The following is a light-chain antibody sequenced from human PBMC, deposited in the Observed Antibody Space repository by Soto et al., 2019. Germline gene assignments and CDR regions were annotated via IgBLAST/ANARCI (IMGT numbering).Light chain of an antibody. Sequence: QSVLTQPPSVSGAPGQRVTISCTGSSSNIGADYDVHWYQQLPGTAPKLLIYGNSNRPSGVPDRFSGPKSGTSASLAITGLQAEDEADYYCQSYDSSLSAVVFGGGTKVTVL. V-gene: IGLV1-40*01. CDR1: SSNIGADYD. CDR2: GNS. CDR3: QSYDSSLSAVV. J-gene: IGLJ3*02.